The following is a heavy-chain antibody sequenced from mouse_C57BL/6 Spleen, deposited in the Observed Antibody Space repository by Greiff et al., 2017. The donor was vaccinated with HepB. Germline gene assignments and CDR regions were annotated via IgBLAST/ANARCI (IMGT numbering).Heavy chain of an antibody. CDR2: INPNNGGT. V-gene: IGHV1-22*01. Sequence: VQLKQSGPELVKPGASVKMSCKASGYTFTDYNMHWVKQSHGKSLEWIGYINPNNGGTSYNQKFKGKATLTVNKSSSTAYMELRSLTSEDSAVYYCARCGRNLLGSVYFDYWGQGTTLTVSS. D-gene: IGHD1-1*01. CDR3: ARCGRNLLGSVYFDY. J-gene: IGHJ2*01. CDR1: GYTFTDYN.